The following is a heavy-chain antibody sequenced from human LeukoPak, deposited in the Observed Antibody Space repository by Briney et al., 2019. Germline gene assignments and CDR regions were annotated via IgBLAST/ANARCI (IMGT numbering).Heavy chain of an antibody. Sequence: GGSLRLSCAASGFTFSSYSMNWVRQAPGKGLEWVSSISSSSSYIYYADSVKGRFTISRDNAKNSLYLQMNSLRAEDTAVYYCARDLEPYSSSWYFYWGQGTLVTVSS. V-gene: IGHV3-21*01. D-gene: IGHD6-13*01. CDR1: GFTFSSYS. CDR3: ARDLEPYSSSWYFY. CDR2: ISSSSSYI. J-gene: IGHJ4*02.